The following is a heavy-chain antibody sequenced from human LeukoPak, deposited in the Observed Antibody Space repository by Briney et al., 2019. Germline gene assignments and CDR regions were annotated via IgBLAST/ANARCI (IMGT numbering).Heavy chain of an antibody. J-gene: IGHJ5*02. Sequence: SETLSLTCAVYIDSFSNYHWNRIRQTPAKGMEWIGEVNESGGTNISPSLRSRVILPVDTSKNQFSLKLISVTVADTAIYYCARGQGATVPQVGKNWFDPWGQGTRVTVSA. CDR3: ARGQGATVPQVGKNWFDP. V-gene: IGHV4-34*01. D-gene: IGHD1-26*01. CDR1: IDSFSNYH. CDR2: VNESGGT.